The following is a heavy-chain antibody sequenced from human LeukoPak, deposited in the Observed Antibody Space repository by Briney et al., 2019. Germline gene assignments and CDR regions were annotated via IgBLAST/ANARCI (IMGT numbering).Heavy chain of an antibody. CDR1: GYTLTELS. Sequence: ASVKVSCKVSGYTLTELSMHWVRQAPGKGLEWMGGFDPEDGETIYAQKFQGRVTMTRDTSTSTVYMELSSLRSEDTAVYYCASWDGEQDIVVVPAAIDRDYWGQGTLVTVSS. D-gene: IGHD2-2*01. V-gene: IGHV1-24*01. J-gene: IGHJ4*02. CDR3: ASWDGEQDIVVVPAAIDRDY. CDR2: FDPEDGET.